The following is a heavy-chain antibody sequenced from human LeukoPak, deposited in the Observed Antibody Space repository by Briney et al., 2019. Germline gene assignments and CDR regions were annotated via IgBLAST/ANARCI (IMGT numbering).Heavy chain of an antibody. V-gene: IGHV4-34*01. Sequence: PSETLSLTCAVYGGSFSGYYWSWIRQPPGKGLEWIGEINHSGSTNYNPSLKSRVTISVDTSKNQFSLKLSSVTAADTAVYYCARVPILEWLGGYYYYMDVWGKGTTVTVSS. CDR2: INHSGST. J-gene: IGHJ6*03. CDR3: ARVPILEWLGGYYYYMDV. D-gene: IGHD3-3*01. CDR1: GGSFSGYY.